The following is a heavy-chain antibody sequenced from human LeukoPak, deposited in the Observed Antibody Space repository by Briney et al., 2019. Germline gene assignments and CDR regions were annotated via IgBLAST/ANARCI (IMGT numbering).Heavy chain of an antibody. V-gene: IGHV3-23*01. CDR1: GFTFSSYA. Sequence: GGSLRLSCAASGFTFSSYAMSWVRQAPGKGLEWVSAISGSGGSTYYADSVKGRFTISRGNSKNTLYLQMNSLRAEDTAVYYCAKRYCSSTSCYEFDPWGQGTLVTVSS. D-gene: IGHD2-2*01. J-gene: IGHJ5*02. CDR2: ISGSGGST. CDR3: AKRYCSSTSCYEFDP.